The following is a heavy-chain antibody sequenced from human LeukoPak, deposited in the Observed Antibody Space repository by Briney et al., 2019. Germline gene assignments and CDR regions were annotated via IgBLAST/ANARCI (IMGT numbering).Heavy chain of an antibody. J-gene: IGHJ5*02. CDR3: ARGIDYAGWFDP. CDR2: MNPNSGNT. Sequence: GASVKVSCKASGYTFTSYDINWVRQATGQGLEWMGWMNPNSGNTGYAQKFQGRVTMTRNTSISTAYMELSSLRSEDTAVYYCARGIDYAGWFDPWGQGTLVTVSS. CDR1: GYTFTSYD. D-gene: IGHD4-23*01. V-gene: IGHV1-8*01.